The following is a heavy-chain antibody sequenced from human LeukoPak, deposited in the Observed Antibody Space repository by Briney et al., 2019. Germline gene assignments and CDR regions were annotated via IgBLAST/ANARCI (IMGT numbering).Heavy chain of an antibody. CDR1: GGSITTYY. J-gene: IGHJ4*02. D-gene: IGHD3-16*01. Sequence: SETLSLTCTVSGGSITTYYWSWIRQPPGKGLEWIGYSYYSGSTNYNPSLKSRVTTSVDTSENQFSLNLSSVTAADTAVYFCARGGNWGSYFDYWGQGTLVTVSS. CDR2: SYYSGST. CDR3: ARGGNWGSYFDY. V-gene: IGHV4-59*01.